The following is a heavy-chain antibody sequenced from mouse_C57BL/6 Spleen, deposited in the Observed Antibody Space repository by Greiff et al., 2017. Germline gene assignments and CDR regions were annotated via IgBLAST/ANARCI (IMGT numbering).Heavy chain of an antibody. V-gene: IGHV5-9-1*02. CDR3: TREVYYGNYRD. CDR1: GFTFSSYA. Sequence: EVMLVESGEGLVKPGGSLKLSCAASGFTFSSYAMSWVRQTPEKRLEWVAYISSGGDYIYYADTVKGRFTISRDNARNTLYLQMSSLKSEDTAMYYCTREVYYGNYRDWGQGTTLTVSS. J-gene: IGHJ2*01. CDR2: ISSGGDYI. D-gene: IGHD2-1*01.